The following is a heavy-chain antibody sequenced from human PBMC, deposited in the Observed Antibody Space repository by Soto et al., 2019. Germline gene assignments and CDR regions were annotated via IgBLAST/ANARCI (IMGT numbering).Heavy chain of an antibody. V-gene: IGHV4-39*01. Sequence: QLHLQESGPGLVKPSETLSLTCSVSGDSLNSRSYYWGWIRQPPGKGLEWIGKIYYNGRTYYNPSLKSRLTILVDTSKNQFSLEVTSVTAADTGIYYCARHDGYSYGFDYWGQGALVTVSS. J-gene: IGHJ4*02. D-gene: IGHD5-18*01. CDR3: ARHDGYSYGFDY. CDR2: IYYNGRT. CDR1: GDSLNSRSYY.